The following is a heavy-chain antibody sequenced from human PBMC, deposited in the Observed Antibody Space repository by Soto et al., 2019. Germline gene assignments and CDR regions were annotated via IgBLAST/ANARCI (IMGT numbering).Heavy chain of an antibody. J-gene: IGHJ5*02. V-gene: IGHV3-49*04. CDR1: GFTFGDYA. CDR3: TRARTESNWFDH. D-gene: IGHD1-1*01. Sequence: PGGSLRLSGTASGFTFGDYAMRWVRQGPGKGLEWVGFIRSKAYGGTTEYAASVKGRFTISRDDSKSIAYLQMNSLKTEDTAVYYCTRARTESNWFDHWGQGTLVT. CDR2: IRSKAYGGTT.